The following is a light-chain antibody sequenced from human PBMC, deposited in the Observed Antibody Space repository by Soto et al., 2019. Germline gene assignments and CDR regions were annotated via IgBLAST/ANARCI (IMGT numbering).Light chain of an antibody. Sequence: QSALTQPPSASGSPGQSVTISCTGTSSDIGGYNSVSWYQQHPGKVPKLIIYAVNKRPSGVPDRFSGSKSGNTASLTVSGLQAEDEADYYCSSSTGSNHFVVFGGGTKLTVL. V-gene: IGLV2-8*01. J-gene: IGLJ2*01. CDR2: AVN. CDR1: SSDIGGYNS. CDR3: SSSTGSNHFVV.